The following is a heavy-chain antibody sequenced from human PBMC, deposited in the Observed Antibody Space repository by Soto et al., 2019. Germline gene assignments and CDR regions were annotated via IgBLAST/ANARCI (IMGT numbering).Heavy chain of an antibody. CDR1: GYTFTSYG. CDR3: ARDYNSGYEGIAVAGTRDWFDP. CDR2: ISAYNGNT. V-gene: IGHV1-18*01. J-gene: IGHJ5*02. D-gene: IGHD6-19*01. Sequence: ASVKVSCKASGYTFTSYGISWVRQAPGQGLEWMGWISAYNGNTNYAQKLQGRVTMTTDTSTSTAYMELRSLRSDDTAVYYCARDYNSGYEGIAVAGTRDWFDPWGQGTLVTVSS.